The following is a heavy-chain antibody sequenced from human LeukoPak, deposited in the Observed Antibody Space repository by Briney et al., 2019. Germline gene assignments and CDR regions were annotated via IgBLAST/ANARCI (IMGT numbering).Heavy chain of an antibody. CDR3: ARDGDTAMVSDYFDY. V-gene: IGHV1-2*06. J-gene: IGHJ4*02. Sequence: ASVKVSCKASGGTFSSYAISWVRQAPGQGLEWMGRINPNSGGTNYAQKFQGRVTMTRDTSISTACMELSRLRSDDTAVYYCARDGDTAMVSDYFDYWGQGTLVTVSS. CDR2: INPNSGGT. CDR1: GGTFSSYA. D-gene: IGHD5-18*01.